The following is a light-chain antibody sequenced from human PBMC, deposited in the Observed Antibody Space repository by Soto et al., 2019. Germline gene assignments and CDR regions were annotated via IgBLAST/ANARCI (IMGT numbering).Light chain of an antibody. Sequence: EVVLTQFPVNLSLSPGEGATLSCRASQSVSTFLASYQQKPGQAPSLLLYDASKRAAGIPARFSGSGSGTDFSPPIGSLLPEDSSVYYCHQRPNWPRGTFGQGTKLEIK. V-gene: IGKV3-11*01. CDR1: QSVSTF. CDR3: HQRPNWPRGT. CDR2: DAS. J-gene: IGKJ2*01.